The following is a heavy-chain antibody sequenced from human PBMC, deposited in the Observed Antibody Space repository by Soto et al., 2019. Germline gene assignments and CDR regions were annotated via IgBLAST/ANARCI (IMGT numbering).Heavy chain of an antibody. CDR1: GFTFTNYD. D-gene: IGHD3-16*02. V-gene: IGHV3-33*05. J-gene: IGHJ6*02. CDR2: VSYDGSSE. Sequence: QVRLVESGGGVVRLGRSLRLSCAASGFTFTNYDMHWVRQAPGKGLEWVAVVSYDGSSEDYAASVKGRFTISRDNSKDTLFLQMNNLRAEATAVYYCARDGVLRLRELSLDYYYGMDIWGQGTTVTVSS. CDR3: ARDGVLRLRELSLDYYYGMDI.